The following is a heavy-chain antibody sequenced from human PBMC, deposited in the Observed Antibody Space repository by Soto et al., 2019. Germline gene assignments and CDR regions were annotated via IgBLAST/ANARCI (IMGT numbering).Heavy chain of an antibody. CDR2: IKQDGSEE. CDR1: GFTFSSYW. V-gene: IGHV3-7*01. CDR3: ARGRGIGDFYMDV. J-gene: IGHJ6*03. Sequence: PGGSLRLSCAASGFTFSSYWMSWVRQAPGKGLEWVANIKQDGSEEYYVDPVKGRFTISRDNAKNSLYLQLNSLRAEDTAVYYCARGRGIGDFYMDVWGKGTMVTASS. D-gene: IGHD6-13*01.